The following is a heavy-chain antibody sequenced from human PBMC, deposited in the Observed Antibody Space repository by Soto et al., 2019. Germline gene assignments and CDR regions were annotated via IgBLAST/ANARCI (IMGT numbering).Heavy chain of an antibody. V-gene: IGHV1-2*02. Sequence: APVEVSWEACCLSLTHCFWNLVLQAPGQGLEWMGWINPNNGRTTLAPKFQGRVTLIRDTSINTAYMDLRRLRSDDTAVYYCAREDADRGSFDFWGQGTLVTVSS. CDR3: AREDADRGSFDF. CDR1: CLSLTHCF. CDR2: INPNNGRT. J-gene: IGHJ4*02.